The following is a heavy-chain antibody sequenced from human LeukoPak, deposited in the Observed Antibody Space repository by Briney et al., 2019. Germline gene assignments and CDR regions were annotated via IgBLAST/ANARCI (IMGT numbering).Heavy chain of an antibody. CDR1: GGSISSYY. CDR2: IYYSGST. V-gene: IGHV4-59*01. D-gene: IGHD2-21*01. Sequence: SETLSLTCTVSGGSISSYYWRWIRQPPGKGLEWIGYIYYSGSTNYNPSLKSRVTISVDTSKNQFSLKLSSVTAADTAVYYCARNPAYCGGDCPYYYYYYMDVWGKGTTVTVSS. CDR3: ARNPAYCGGDCPYYYYYYMDV. J-gene: IGHJ6*03.